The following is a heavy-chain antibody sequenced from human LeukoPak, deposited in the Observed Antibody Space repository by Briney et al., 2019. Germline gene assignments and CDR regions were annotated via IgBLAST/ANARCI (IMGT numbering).Heavy chain of an antibody. CDR1: GFIVSSYT. J-gene: IGHJ4*02. D-gene: IGHD5-24*01. V-gene: IGHV3-21*01. CDR2: ISDTSTYI. CDR3: TRAPPGRDGYSEY. Sequence: GGSLRLSCAASGFIVSSYTMNWVRQAPGEGLEWVSSISDTSTYIYYADSVEGRFTISRDNAKSSLFLQMNSLRAEDTAVYYCTRAPPGRDGYSEYWGQGTVVTVST.